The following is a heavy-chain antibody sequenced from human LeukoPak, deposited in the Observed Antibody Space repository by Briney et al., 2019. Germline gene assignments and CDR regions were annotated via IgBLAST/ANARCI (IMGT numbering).Heavy chain of an antibody. V-gene: IGHV4-30-4*01. CDR3: ARVLRFYFDTTGYYFDY. Sequence: PSETLSLTCAVSGDSVSSVDYYWGWVRQSPGKGLQWIGYMYYRGSAYYSPSLESRLSISIDTSKNQFSLKLRSVTAADTAVYYCARVLRFYFDTTGYYFDYWGQGTLVTVSS. D-gene: IGHD3-22*01. J-gene: IGHJ4*02. CDR1: GDSVSSVDYY. CDR2: MYYRGSA.